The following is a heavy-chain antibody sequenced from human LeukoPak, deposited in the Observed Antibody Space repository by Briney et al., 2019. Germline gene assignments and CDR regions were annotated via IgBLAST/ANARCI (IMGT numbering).Heavy chain of an antibody. CDR1: GGSISSGGYY. J-gene: IGHJ2*01. D-gene: IGHD3-3*01. CDR2: IYYSGST. V-gene: IGHV4-61*08. Sequence: SQTLSLTCTVSGGSISSGGYYWSWIRQHPGKGLEWIGYIYYSGSTNYNPSLKSRVTISVDTSKNQFSLKLSSVTAADTAVYYCARVPIRGNWYFDLWGRGTLVTVSS. CDR3: ARVPIRGNWYFDL.